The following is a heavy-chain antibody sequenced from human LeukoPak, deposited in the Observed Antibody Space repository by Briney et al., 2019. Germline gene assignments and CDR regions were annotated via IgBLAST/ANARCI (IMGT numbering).Heavy chain of an antibody. CDR3: AREVADYGGYYYYHYMDV. J-gene: IGHJ6*03. CDR2: IYYSGST. D-gene: IGHD4-23*01. CDR1: GGSISSYY. V-gene: IGHV4-59*12. Sequence: SETLSLTCTVSGGSISSYYWSWIRQPPGKGLEWIGYIYYSGSTNYNPSLKSRVTISVDTSKNQFSLKLSSVTAADTAMYYCAREVADYGGYYYYHYMDVWGKGTTVTISS.